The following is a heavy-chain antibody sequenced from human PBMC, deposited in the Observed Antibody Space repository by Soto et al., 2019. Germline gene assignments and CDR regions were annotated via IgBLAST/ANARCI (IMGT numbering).Heavy chain of an antibody. CDR3: ARRGARSSSGWYRDWFDP. CDR2: IYPGDSGT. Sequence: PGESLKISCKGSGYSFTSYWIGWVRQMPGKGLEWMGIIYPGDSGTRYSPSFQGQVTISADKSISTAYLQWSSLKASDTAMYYCARRGARSSSGWYRDWFDPWGQGTLVTVSS. D-gene: IGHD6-19*01. V-gene: IGHV5-51*01. J-gene: IGHJ5*02. CDR1: GYSFTSYW.